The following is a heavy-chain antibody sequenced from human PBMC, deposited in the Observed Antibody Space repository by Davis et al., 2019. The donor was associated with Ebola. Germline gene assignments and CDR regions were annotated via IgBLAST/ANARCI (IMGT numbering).Heavy chain of an antibody. CDR3: SRGYSPKCRTGDCVNDY. D-gene: IGHD2-21*01. CDR1: GYRFSTYG. V-gene: IGHV1-8*01. Sequence: ASVKVSCKASGYRFSTYGISWVRQASGQGLEWMGWMNPYSGHTGYVEKFKARVTMTRDSSTTTAYMELISLRLDDTAVYYCSRGYSPKCRTGDCVNDYWGQGTLVTVSS. J-gene: IGHJ4*02. CDR2: MNPYSGHT.